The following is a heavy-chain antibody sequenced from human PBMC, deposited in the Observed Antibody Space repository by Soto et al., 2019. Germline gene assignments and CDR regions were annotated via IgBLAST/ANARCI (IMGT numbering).Heavy chain of an antibody. Sequence: LSQTLSLTCAISGDSVFSSTAAWNWIRQSPSRGLEWLGRTYYRSKWYNDYAVSVKSRITINPDTSKHQFSLQLNSVTPEDTAVYYCARDRSGSGWFNAFDIWGHGTMVTVS. CDR2: TYYRSKWYN. V-gene: IGHV6-1*01. CDR3: ARDRSGSGWFNAFDI. J-gene: IGHJ3*02. CDR1: GDSVFSSTAA. D-gene: IGHD6-19*01.